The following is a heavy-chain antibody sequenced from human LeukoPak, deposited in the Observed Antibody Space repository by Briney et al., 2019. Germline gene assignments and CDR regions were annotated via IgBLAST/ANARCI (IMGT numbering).Heavy chain of an antibody. J-gene: IGHJ2*01. V-gene: IGHV4-39*01. D-gene: IGHD2-2*01. CDR2: IYYSGTT. CDR1: GGPFSGYY. Sequence: SETLSLTCAVYGGPFSGYYWGWIRQPPGKDLEWIGSIYYSGTTYYNPSLKSRVTISIDTSKNQFSLKLSSVTAADTAVYYCVRSGGYCSTITCHVDYFGLWGRGTLVTVSS. CDR3: VRSGGYCSTITCHVDYFGL.